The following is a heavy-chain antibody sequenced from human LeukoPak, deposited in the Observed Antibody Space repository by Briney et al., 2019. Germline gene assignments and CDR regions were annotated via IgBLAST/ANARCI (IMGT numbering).Heavy chain of an antibody. CDR2: MYSGGST. J-gene: IGHJ4*02. V-gene: IGHV3-53*01. D-gene: IGHD3-16*01. Sequence: PGRSLRLSRAPSASTVINNYTSSVRQAPGKGLEWVSVMYSGGSTYYTGSVKGRFNISRDNSKNTLYLQMNSLRAEDTAVYYCAAQGVFSHGGYWGQGTLVTVSS. CDR3: AAQGVFSHGGY. CDR1: ASTVINNY.